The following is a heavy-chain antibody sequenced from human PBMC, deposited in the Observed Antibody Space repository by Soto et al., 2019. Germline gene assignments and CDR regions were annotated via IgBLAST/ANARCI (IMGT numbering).Heavy chain of an antibody. J-gene: IGHJ5*02. Sequence: QVQLVGSGGGVVQPGRSLRLSGAASGFPFSSYGMHWVRQAPGKGLEWVAVIRYDGSNKYYADSVKGRFTISRDNSKNARYLEMSSLRAEDTAVYYGARDIGEQWLVRESGWFDPWGEGTLVTVSS. CDR1: GFPFSSYG. CDR3: ARDIGEQWLVRESGWFDP. CDR2: IRYDGSNK. V-gene: IGHV3-33*01. D-gene: IGHD6-19*01.